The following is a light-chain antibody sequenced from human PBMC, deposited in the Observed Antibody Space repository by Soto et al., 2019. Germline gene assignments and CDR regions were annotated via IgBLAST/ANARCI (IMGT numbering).Light chain of an antibody. V-gene: IGLV2-8*01. Sequence: QSALTQPPSASGSPGQSVTISCTGTSSDIGGYNYVSWYQQYPGKAPSLMIYEVSQRPSGVPDRFSGSKSGNTASLTVSGLQAEDEADYYCSSYAGTDNFMVFGGGTQLTVL. CDR1: SSDIGGYNY. J-gene: IGLJ2*01. CDR2: EVS. CDR3: SSYAGTDNFMV.